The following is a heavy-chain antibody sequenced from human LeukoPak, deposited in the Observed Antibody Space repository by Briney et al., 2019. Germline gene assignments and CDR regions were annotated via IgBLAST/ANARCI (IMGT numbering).Heavy chain of an antibody. J-gene: IGHJ4*02. CDR1: GITFSSYG. V-gene: IGHV3-30*18. CDR2: ISYDGSNK. Sequence: GGSLRLSCAASGITFSSYGMHWVRQAPGKGLEWVAVISYDGSNKYYADSVKGRFTISRDNSKNTLYLQMNSLRAEDTAVYYCAKDPFDYGDYWPVDYWGQGTLVTVSS. D-gene: IGHD4-17*01. CDR3: AKDPFDYGDYWPVDY.